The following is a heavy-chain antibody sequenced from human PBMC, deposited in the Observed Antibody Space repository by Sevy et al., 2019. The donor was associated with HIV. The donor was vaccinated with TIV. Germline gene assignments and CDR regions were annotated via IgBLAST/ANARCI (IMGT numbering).Heavy chain of an antibody. J-gene: IGHJ6*02. V-gene: IGHV3-30-3*01. D-gene: IGHD1-26*01. CDR2: ISYDGSNK. CDR1: GFTFSSYA. CDR3: ARDIGSGSYGYYYYGMDV. Sequence: GGSLRLSCAASGFTFSSYAMHWVRQAPGKGLEWVAVISYDGSNKYYADSVKGRFTISRDNSKNTLYLQMNSLRVEDMAVYYCARDIGSGSYGYYYYGMDVWGQGTTVTVSS.